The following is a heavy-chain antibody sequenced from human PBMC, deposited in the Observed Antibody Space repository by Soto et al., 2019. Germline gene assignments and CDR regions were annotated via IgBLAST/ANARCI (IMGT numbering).Heavy chain of an antibody. J-gene: IGHJ4*02. CDR3: ARDRLVGAAPLDC. V-gene: IGHV3-48*01. CDR1: GFTFSNYP. D-gene: IGHD2-15*01. CDR2: ISSSSSTI. Sequence: PGGSLRLSCAASGFTFSNYPMNWVRQAPGKGLEWVSFISSSSSTIFYADSVKGRFTISRDNAKNSLYLQMNSLRAEDTAVFYCARDRLVGAAPLDCWGLGTLVTVSS.